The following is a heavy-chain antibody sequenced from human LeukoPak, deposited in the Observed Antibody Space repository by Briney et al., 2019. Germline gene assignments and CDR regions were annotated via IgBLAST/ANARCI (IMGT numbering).Heavy chain of an antibody. V-gene: IGHV3-21*01. Sequence: GGSLRLSCAASGFTFSYYTMSWVRQAPGKGLEWVSAISSTGSSIYYADSVKGRYTISRDNAKNSLYLQMSSLRVEDTAVYYCARDDVAWNDVHWFDPWGQGTLVTVSS. CDR1: GFTFSYYT. CDR2: ISSTGSSI. D-gene: IGHD1-1*01. CDR3: ARDDVAWNDVHWFDP. J-gene: IGHJ5*02.